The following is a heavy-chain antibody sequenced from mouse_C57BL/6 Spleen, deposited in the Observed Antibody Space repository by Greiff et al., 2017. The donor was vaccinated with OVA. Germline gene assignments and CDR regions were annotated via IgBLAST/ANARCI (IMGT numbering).Heavy chain of an antibody. Sequence: QVQLQQSGPELVKPGASVKISCKASGYAFSSSWMNWVKQRPGKGLEWIGRIYPGDGDTNYNGKFKGKATLTADKSSSTAYMQLSSLTSEDSAVYFCARLGVYYGSSYDWYFDVWGTGTTVTVSS. CDR1: GYAFSSSW. J-gene: IGHJ1*03. D-gene: IGHD1-1*01. V-gene: IGHV1-82*01. CDR3: ARLGVYYGSSYDWYFDV. CDR2: IYPGDGDT.